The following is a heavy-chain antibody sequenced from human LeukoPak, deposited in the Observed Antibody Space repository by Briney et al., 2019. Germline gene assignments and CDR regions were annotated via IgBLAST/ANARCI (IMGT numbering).Heavy chain of an antibody. Sequence: ASVKVSCKASGYTFTSYDINWVRQATGQGLEWMGWMNPNSCNTGYAQKFQGRVTMTRNTSISTAYMELSSLRSEDTAVYYCARGGSYPYYYGMDVWGQGTTVTVSS. CDR2: MNPNSCNT. V-gene: IGHV1-8*01. CDR1: GYTFTSYD. CDR3: ARGGSYPYYYGMDV. D-gene: IGHD5-18*01. J-gene: IGHJ6*02.